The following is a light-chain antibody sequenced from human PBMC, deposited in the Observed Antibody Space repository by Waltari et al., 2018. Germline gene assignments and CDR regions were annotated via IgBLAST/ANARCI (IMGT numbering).Light chain of an antibody. CDR1: SSNIGANY. CDR2: RNN. Sequence: QSVLTQLPSASGTPGQGVTISCSGSSSNIGANYVYWYQQFPGTSPKLLIHRNNQRTSGVPDRFSGSKSGTSAFLVISGLRSEDEADYHCAAWDDSLSGWVFGGGTKVTVL. V-gene: IGLV1-47*01. CDR3: AAWDDSLSGWV. J-gene: IGLJ3*02.